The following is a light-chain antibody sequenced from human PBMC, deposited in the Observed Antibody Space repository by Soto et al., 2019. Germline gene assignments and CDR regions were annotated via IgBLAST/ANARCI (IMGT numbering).Light chain of an antibody. CDR1: QGIRNH. CDR3: QQFYNWPVT. Sequence: IVMTQSPATLSVSPGERVTFSCRASQGIRNHLAWYQHKPGQAPRLLISYGSAGATGIPARFSGSRYGTEFTLTINSLQSEDFAVYYCQQFYNWPVTFGGGTKVEIK. J-gene: IGKJ4*01. V-gene: IGKV3-15*01. CDR2: YGS.